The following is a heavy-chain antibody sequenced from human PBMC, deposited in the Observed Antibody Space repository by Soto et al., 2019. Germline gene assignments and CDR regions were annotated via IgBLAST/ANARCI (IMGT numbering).Heavy chain of an antibody. CDR3: AKDSETYSSSWSPPSFDY. CDR1: GFTFSSYA. CDR2: ISGSGDST. D-gene: IGHD6-13*01. V-gene: IGHV3-23*01. Sequence: PGGSLRLSCAASGFTFSSYAMSWVRQAPGKGLEWVSAISGSGDSTYYADSVKGRFTISRDNSKNTLYLQMNSLRAEDTAVYYCAKDSETYSSSWSPPSFDYWGQGTLVTVSS. J-gene: IGHJ4*02.